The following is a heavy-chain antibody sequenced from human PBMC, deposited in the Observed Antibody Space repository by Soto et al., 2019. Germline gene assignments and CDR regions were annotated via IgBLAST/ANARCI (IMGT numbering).Heavy chain of an antibody. CDR2: ISAYNGNT. J-gene: IGHJ6*02. CDR1: GYTFTSYG. CDR3: ARDDSSGYYYYYYGMDV. Sequence: ASVKVSYKASGYTFTSYGISWVRQAPGQGLEWMGWISAYNGNTNYAQKLQGRVTMTTDTSTSTAYMELRSLRSDDTAVYYCARDDSSGYYYYYYGMDVWGQGTTVTVSS. D-gene: IGHD3-22*01. V-gene: IGHV1-18*01.